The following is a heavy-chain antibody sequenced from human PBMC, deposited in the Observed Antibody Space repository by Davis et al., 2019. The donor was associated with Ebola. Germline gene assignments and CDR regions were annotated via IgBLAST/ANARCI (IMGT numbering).Heavy chain of an antibody. J-gene: IGHJ4*02. V-gene: IGHV3-7*01. CDR1: GFTFSSYW. CDR2: IKQDGSEK. D-gene: IGHD3-3*01. CDR3: VRAYYGASY. Sequence: GESLKISCAASGFTFSSYWMSWVRQAPGKGLEWVANIKQDGSEKYYVDSVKGRFTISRDNSKNTLYLQMSSLRAEDTAVYYCVRAYYGASYWGQGTLVTVSS.